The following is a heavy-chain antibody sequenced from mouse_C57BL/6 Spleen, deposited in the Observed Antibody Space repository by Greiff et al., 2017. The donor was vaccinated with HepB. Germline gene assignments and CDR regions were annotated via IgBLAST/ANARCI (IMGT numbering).Heavy chain of an antibody. CDR1: GYTFTDYN. J-gene: IGHJ2*01. CDR3: ARFTTVVAEDY. D-gene: IGHD1-1*01. CDR2: INPNNGGT. V-gene: IGHV1-22*01. Sequence: VQLQQSGPELVKPGASVKMSCKASGYTFTDYNMHWVKQSHEKSLEWIGYINPNNGGTSYNQKFKGKATLTVNKSSSTAYMELRSLTSEDSAVYYCARFTTVVAEDYWGQGTTLTVSS.